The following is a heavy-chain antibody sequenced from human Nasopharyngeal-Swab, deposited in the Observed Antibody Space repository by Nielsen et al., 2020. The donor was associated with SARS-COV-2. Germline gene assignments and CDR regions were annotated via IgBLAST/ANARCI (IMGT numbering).Heavy chain of an antibody. J-gene: IGHJ3*02. D-gene: IGHD3-3*01. V-gene: IGHV4-34*01. CDR3: ARAPGFSIFGVVITSDAFDI. Sequence: ESLKISCAASGFTFSSYGMHWVRQPPGKGLEWIGEINHSGSTNYNPSLKSRVTISVDTSKNQFSLKLSSVTAADTAVYYCARAPGFSIFGVVITSDAFDIWGQGTMVTVSS. CDR2: INHSGST. CDR1: GFTFSSYG.